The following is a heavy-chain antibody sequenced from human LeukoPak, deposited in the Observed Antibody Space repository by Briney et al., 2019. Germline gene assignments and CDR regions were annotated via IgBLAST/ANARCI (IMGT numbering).Heavy chain of an antibody. CDR3: ARQYYDILTGYYNWWFDP. D-gene: IGHD3-9*01. J-gene: IGHJ5*02. CDR1: GGSISSYY. Sequence: SETLSLTCTVSGGSISSYYWSWIRQPAGKGLEWIGRIYTSGSTNYNPSLKSRVTMSVDTSKNQFSLKLSPVTAADTAVYYCARQYYDILTGYYNWWFDPWGQGTLVTVSS. CDR2: IYTSGST. V-gene: IGHV4-4*07.